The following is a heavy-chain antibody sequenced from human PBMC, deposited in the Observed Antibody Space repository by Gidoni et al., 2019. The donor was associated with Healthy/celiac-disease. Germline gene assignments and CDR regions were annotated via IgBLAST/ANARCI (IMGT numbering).Heavy chain of an antibody. CDR3: AKDISAWSSSAGYFDY. Sequence: EVQLVESGGGLVQPGRSLRLSCAASGFTFDGYAMHWVRQAPGQGLEWVSGISWNSGSLGYADSLKGRFTISRDNAKNSLYLQMNSLRAEDTALYYCAKDISAWSSSAGYFDYWGQGTLVTVSS. V-gene: IGHV3-9*01. J-gene: IGHJ4*02. CDR1: GFTFDGYA. CDR2: ISWNSGSL. D-gene: IGHD6-6*01.